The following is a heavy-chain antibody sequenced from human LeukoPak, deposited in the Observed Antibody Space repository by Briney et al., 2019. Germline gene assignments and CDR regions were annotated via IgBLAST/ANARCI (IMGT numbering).Heavy chain of an antibody. CDR1: GYTFTSYD. CDR3: ATYEAVAGIEGDY. D-gene: IGHD6-19*01. Sequence: ASVKVSCKASGYTFTSYDINWVRQATGQGLEWMGWMNPNSGNTGYAQKFQGRVTMTEDTSTDTAYMELSSLRSEDTAVYYCATYEAVAGIEGDYWGQGTLVTVSS. V-gene: IGHV1-8*01. J-gene: IGHJ4*02. CDR2: MNPNSGNT.